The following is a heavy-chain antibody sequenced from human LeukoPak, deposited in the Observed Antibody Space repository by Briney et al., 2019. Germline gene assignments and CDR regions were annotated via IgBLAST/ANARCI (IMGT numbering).Heavy chain of an antibody. CDR2: IYYSGST. D-gene: IGHD5-12*01. CDR1: GGSISSYY. V-gene: IGHV4-59*01. CDR3: ARGGYSGYGNY. Sequence: SETLSLTCTLAGGSISSYYWSCIRQPPGKGLEWIGYIYYSGSTNYNPSLKSRVTISVDTSKNQFSLKLSSVTAADTAVYYCARGGYSGYGNYWGQGTLVTVSS. J-gene: IGHJ4*02.